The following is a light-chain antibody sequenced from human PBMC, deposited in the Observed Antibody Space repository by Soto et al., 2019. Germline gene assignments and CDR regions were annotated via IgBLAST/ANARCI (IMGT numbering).Light chain of an antibody. Sequence: EIVLTQSPGTLSLSPGERATLSCRASQSVSGNLAWYQQKPGQAPRLLIYGASSRATGIPDRFSGSGSGTDFTLTISRLEPEDFAVYYCQQYGNSPKTFGQGTKVDI. CDR3: QQYGNSPKT. V-gene: IGKV3-20*01. CDR1: QSVSGN. CDR2: GAS. J-gene: IGKJ1*01.